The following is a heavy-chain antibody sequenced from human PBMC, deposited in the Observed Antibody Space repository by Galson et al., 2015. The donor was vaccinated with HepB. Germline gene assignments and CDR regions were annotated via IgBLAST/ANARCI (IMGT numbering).Heavy chain of an antibody. D-gene: IGHD3-22*01. CDR1: GFTLRNHG. J-gene: IGHJ2*01. CDR2: IWSDERSK. V-gene: IGHV3-33*01. Sequence: SLRLSCAASGFTLRNHGLHWVRQAPGKGLEWVALIWSDERSKDYADSVQGRSTISRDTSQNTLFLQMNSLRAEDTALYYCARDGDTSASYWYFDLWGRGTLVTVSS. CDR3: ARDGDTSASYWYFDL.